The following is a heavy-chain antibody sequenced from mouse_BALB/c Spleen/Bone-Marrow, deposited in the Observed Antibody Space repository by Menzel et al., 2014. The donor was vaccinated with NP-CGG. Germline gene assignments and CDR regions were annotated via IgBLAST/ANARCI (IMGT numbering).Heavy chain of an antibody. Sequence: EVKLLESGGDLVKPGGSLKLSCAASGFTFSSYGFFWVRQTPDKRLEWVATISNGGTFTYYPDSVKGRFTISRDNAKNTLYLQMSSLKSEDTAMYYCSRRQSGNYAMDYWGQGTSVTVPS. V-gene: IGHV5-6*02. CDR3: SRRQSGNYAMDY. J-gene: IGHJ4*01. CDR1: GFTFSSYG. CDR2: ISNGGTFT.